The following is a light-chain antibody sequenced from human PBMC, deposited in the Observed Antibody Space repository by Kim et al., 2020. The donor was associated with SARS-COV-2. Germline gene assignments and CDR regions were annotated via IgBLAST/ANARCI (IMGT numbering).Light chain of an antibody. V-gene: IGLV2-8*01. J-gene: IGLJ1*01. CDR2: EVT. Sequence: QSALTQPPSASGSPGQSVTISCTGTSSDVGGYNYVSWYQQHPGKAPKLMIYEVTERPSGVPNRFSGSKSGNTASLTVSGLHAEDEADYYCSSYAGTNNPYVFGTGTKVTVL. CDR3: SSYAGTNNPYV. CDR1: SSDVGGYNY.